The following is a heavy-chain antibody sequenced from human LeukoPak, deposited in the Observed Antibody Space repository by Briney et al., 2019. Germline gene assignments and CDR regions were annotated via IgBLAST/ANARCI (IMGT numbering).Heavy chain of an antibody. V-gene: IGHV4-34*01. CDR2: INHSGST. J-gene: IGHJ6*02. Sequence: SETLSLTCAVYGGSFSGYYWSWIRQPPGKGLEWIGEINHSGSTNYNPSLKSRVTISVDTSKNQFSLKLSSVTAADTAVYYCARESAYCSGGSCYSYYYYGMDVWGQGTTVTVSS. CDR3: ARESAYCSGGSCYSYYYYGMDV. CDR1: GGSFSGYY. D-gene: IGHD2-15*01.